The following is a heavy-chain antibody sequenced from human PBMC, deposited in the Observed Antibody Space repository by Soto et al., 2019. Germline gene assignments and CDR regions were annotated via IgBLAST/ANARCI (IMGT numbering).Heavy chain of an antibody. J-gene: IGHJ6*02. D-gene: IGHD6-19*01. Sequence: GESLKISCKGSGYSFTSYWIGWVRQMPGEGLEWMGIIYPGDSDTRYSPSFQGQVTISADKSISTAYLQWSSLKASDTAMYYCARQRGTVAGSSPLYYYYGMDVWGQGTTVTVSS. CDR3: ARQRGTVAGSSPLYYYYGMDV. CDR2: IYPGDSDT. V-gene: IGHV5-51*01. CDR1: GYSFTSYW.